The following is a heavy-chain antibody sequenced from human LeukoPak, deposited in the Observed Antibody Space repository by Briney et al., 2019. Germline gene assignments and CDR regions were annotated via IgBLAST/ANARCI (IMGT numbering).Heavy chain of an antibody. CDR3: ARGPLEQQHFGGFDY. J-gene: IGHJ4*02. CDR2: ISSSSSYI. CDR1: GFTFSSYS. D-gene: IGHD6-13*01. Sequence: GGSLTLSCAASGFTFSSYSMNWVCQAPGKGLEWVSSISSSSSYIYYADSVKGRFTISRDNAKNSLYLQMNSLRAEDTAVYYCARGPLEQQHFGGFDYWGQGTLVTVSS. V-gene: IGHV3-21*01.